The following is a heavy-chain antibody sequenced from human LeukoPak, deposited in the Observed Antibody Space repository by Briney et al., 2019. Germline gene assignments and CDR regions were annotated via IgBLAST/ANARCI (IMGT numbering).Heavy chain of an antibody. Sequence: PGGSLRLSCVASGFILSDYWMSWVRQAPGKGLEWLASIKDSGSEKFYVASVKGRFTISRDSARNSLYLQLNPLRADDTAVYYCARDSDRRSDYWGQGTLVTVSS. CDR2: IKDSGSEK. J-gene: IGHJ4*02. V-gene: IGHV3-7*05. CDR3: ARDSDRRSDY. CDR1: GFILSDYW. D-gene: IGHD3-22*01.